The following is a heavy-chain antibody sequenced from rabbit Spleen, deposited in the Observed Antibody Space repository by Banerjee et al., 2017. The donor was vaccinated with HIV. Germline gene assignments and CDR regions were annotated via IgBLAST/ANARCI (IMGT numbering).Heavy chain of an antibody. Sequence: QQQLEESGGGLVKPGGTLTLTCTASGLDFSSRYWICWVRQAPGKGLEWIGCIDTAYDSAYYANWVNGRFTISKTSSTTVTLQMTSLTAADTATYFCARGFYDMDLWGQGTLVTVS. CDR1: GLDFSSRYW. CDR3: ARGFYDMDL. V-gene: IGHV1S45*01. J-gene: IGHJ6*01. CDR2: IDTAYDSA.